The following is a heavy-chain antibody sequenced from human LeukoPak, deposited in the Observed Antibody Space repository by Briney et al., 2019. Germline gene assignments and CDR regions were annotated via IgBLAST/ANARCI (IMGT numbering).Heavy chain of an antibody. Sequence: GASVTVSCKASGGTFSSYAISWVRQAPGQGLEWMGGIIPIFGTANYAQKFQGRVTITADESTSTAYMELSSLRSEDTAVYYCARGGVATRTHSSALMDVWGQGTTVTVSS. D-gene: IGHD6-25*01. V-gene: IGHV1-69*13. CDR1: GGTFSSYA. CDR2: IIPIFGTA. CDR3: ARGGVATRTHSSALMDV. J-gene: IGHJ6*02.